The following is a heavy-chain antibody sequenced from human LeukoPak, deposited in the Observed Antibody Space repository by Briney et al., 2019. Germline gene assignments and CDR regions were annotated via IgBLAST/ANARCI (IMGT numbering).Heavy chain of an antibody. Sequence: AGSLRLSSAASAFTSSSYAMHCVLQAPAKGLQWAASISYDGSNKYYADSMKGRFTISRDNSKSTLYLQMISLRAEETAVYYCARVTLQLGSGWLRSFDYWGQGTLVTVSS. V-gene: IGHV3-30*04. D-gene: IGHD6-19*01. CDR1: AFTSSSYA. J-gene: IGHJ4*02. CDR3: ARVTLQLGSGWLRSFDY. CDR2: ISYDGSNK.